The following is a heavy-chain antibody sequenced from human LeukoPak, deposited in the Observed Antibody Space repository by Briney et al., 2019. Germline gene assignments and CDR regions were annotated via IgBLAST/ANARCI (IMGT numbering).Heavy chain of an antibody. CDR1: GFTFSNYW. CDR3: ASIAAAGPGYYYYYYGMDV. Sequence: GGSLRLSCAASGFTFSNYWMSWVRQAPGKGLEWVANTKQDGSEKHYVDSVKGRFTISGDNAKNSVYLQMNSLRAEDTAVYYCASIAAAGPGYYYYYYGMDVWGQGTTVTVSS. V-gene: IGHV3-7*01. J-gene: IGHJ6*02. CDR2: TKQDGSEK. D-gene: IGHD6-13*01.